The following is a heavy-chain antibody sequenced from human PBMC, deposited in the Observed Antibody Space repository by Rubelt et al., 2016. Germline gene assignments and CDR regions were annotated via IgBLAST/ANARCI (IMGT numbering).Heavy chain of an antibody. D-gene: IGHD6-6*01. J-gene: IGHJ4*02. CDR1: GGTFSSYA. CDR3: ARDLSRQLVDY. V-gene: IGHV1-46*01. Sequence: QVQLVQSGAEVKKPGSSVKVSCKASGGTFSSYAISWVRQAPGQGLEWMGIINPSGGSTSYAQKFQVRVTRTRDTATSTGYMGLSSRRSEDTAVYYCARDLSRQLVDYWGQGTLVTVSS. CDR2: INPSGGST.